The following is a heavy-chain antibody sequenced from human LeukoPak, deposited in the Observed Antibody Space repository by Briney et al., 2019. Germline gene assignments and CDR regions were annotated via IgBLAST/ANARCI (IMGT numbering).Heavy chain of an antibody. D-gene: IGHD2-15*01. CDR2: INPKSGDT. J-gene: IGHJ4*02. V-gene: IGHV1-2*02. Sequence: ASVKVSCKASGYSFTGYYMHWVRQAPGQGLEWRGWINPKSGDTNYAQKFQGRVTMTRDTSISTVHMELSRLRSEDTAVYYCARVGVVVAANFDYWRQGTLVTVSS. CDR1: GYSFTGYY. CDR3: ARVGVVVAANFDY.